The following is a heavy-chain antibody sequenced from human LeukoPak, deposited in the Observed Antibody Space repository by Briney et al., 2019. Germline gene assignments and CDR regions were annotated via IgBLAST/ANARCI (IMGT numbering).Heavy chain of an antibody. J-gene: IGHJ4*02. CDR3: ARGYGSSWYFHQYYFDY. CDR2: ISSNGGSA. CDR1: GFTFSSYA. D-gene: IGHD6-13*01. V-gene: IGHV3-64*01. Sequence: GGSLRLSCAASGFTFSSYAMHWVRQAPGKGLEYVSAISSNGGSAYYANSVKGRFTISRDNSKNTLYLQMGSLRAEDMAVYYCARGYGSSWYFHQYYFDYWGQGTLVTVSS.